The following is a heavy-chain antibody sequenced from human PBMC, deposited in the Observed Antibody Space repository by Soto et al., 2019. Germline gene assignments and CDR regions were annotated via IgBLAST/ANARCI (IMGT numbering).Heavy chain of an antibody. V-gene: IGHV3-23*01. J-gene: IGHJ6*02. Sequence: GGSLRLSCAASGFTFSSYAMSWVRQAPGKGLEWVSAISGSGGSTYYADSVKGRFTISRDNSKNTLYLQMNSLRAEDTAVYYCAKAVVDSYGYGGYYYYGMDVWGQGTTVTVSS. CDR2: ISGSGGST. CDR1: GFTFSSYA. D-gene: IGHD5-18*01. CDR3: AKAVVDSYGYGGYYYYGMDV.